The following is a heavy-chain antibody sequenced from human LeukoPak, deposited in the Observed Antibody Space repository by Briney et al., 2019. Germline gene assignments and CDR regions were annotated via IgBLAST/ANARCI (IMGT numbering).Heavy chain of an antibody. CDR2: INHSGST. Sequence: SETLSPTCAVYGGSFSGYYWSWIRQPPGKGLEWIGEINHSGSTNYNPSLKSRVTISVDTSKNQFSLKLSSVTAADTAVYYCARDMGYCSGGSCYSGGNDYWGQGTLATVSS. CDR3: ARDMGYCSGGSCYSGGNDY. J-gene: IGHJ4*02. V-gene: IGHV4-34*01. D-gene: IGHD2-15*01. CDR1: GGSFSGYY.